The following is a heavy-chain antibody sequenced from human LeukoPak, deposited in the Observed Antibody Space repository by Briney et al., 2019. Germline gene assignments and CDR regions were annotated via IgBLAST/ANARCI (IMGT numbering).Heavy chain of an antibody. CDR3: ARDGKTYYYDSGGYYSDS. CDR2: INPSGGST. CDR1: GYTFTSYS. V-gene: IGHV1-46*01. J-gene: IGHJ5*01. Sequence: ASVKVSCKAPGYTFTSYSIHWVRQAPGQGLEWMGIINPSGGSTSYAQKFQGRVTMTRDMSTSTVYMELNNLRSEDTAVYSCARDGKTYYYDSGGYYSDSWGQGTLVTVPS. D-gene: IGHD3-22*01.